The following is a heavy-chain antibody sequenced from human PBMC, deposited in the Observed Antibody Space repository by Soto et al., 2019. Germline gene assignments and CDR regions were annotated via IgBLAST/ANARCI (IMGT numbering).Heavy chain of an antibody. V-gene: IGHV3-15*07. CDR3: TTDSYTTIVIIRSDY. D-gene: IGHD2-2*02. J-gene: IGHJ4*01. CDR2: IKSKTDGGTT. Sequence: GGSLRLSCAASGFSFSNAWINWVRQVPGKGLEWVGRIKSKTDGGTTDFAAPVKGRFAISRDDSNNMVYLQMNSLKTEDTAVYYCTTDSYTTIVIIRSDYWGHGTLVTLSS. CDR1: GFSFSNAW.